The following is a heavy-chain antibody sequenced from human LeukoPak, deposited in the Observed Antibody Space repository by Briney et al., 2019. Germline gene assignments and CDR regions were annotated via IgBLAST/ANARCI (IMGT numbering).Heavy chain of an antibody. CDR3: ARVRWGIYYYMDV. D-gene: IGHD2-8*02. V-gene: IGHV4-59*01. CDR1: GGSISSSY. CDR2: IYYSGNT. Sequence: EPSETLSLTCTVSGGSISSSYWSWIRQPPGKGLEWIGYIYYSGNTNYNPSLKSRVTISVDTSKNQFSLKLSSVTAADTAVYYCARVRWGIYYYMDVWGKGTTVTVSS. J-gene: IGHJ6*03.